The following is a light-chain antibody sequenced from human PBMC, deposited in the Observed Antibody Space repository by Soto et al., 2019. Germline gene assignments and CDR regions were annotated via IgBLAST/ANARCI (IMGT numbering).Light chain of an antibody. Sequence: EMVMTQSPTTLSVSPGERATLSCRASQSFSTNLAWYQQKPGQVPSLLIYGASTRASGIPARFSGSGSGTEFTLTIGSLQSEDFAVYYCQQYSSSPSFGQGTRLEIK. CDR1: QSFSTN. J-gene: IGKJ5*01. CDR2: GAS. CDR3: QQYSSSPS. V-gene: IGKV3-15*01.